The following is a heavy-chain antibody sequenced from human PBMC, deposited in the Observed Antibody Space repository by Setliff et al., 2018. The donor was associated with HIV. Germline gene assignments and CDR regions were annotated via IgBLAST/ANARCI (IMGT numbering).Heavy chain of an antibody. D-gene: IGHD2-15*01. V-gene: IGHV3-23*01. CDR2: ISGSGVNT. CDR1: GFTFDKAW. Sequence: GGSLRLSCAASGFTFDKAWMNWVRQAPGKGLEWVSSISGSGVNTYYADSVQGRFTISRDNFKNTLYIQMNSLRAEDTAVYYCAKDGGGDYYYYYMDVWGKGTTVTVSS. J-gene: IGHJ6*03. CDR3: AKDGGGDYYYYYMDV.